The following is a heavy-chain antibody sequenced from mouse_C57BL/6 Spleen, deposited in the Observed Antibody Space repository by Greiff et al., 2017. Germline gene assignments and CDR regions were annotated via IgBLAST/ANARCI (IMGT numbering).Heavy chain of an antibody. CDR1: GFSLTSYG. CDR2: IWSGGST. J-gene: IGHJ1*03. D-gene: IGHD2-4*01. CDR3: ARNTYYDYYWYFDV. Sequence: LQESGPGLVQPSQSLSITCTVSGFSLTSYGVHWVRQSPGKGLEWLGVIWSGGSTDYNAAFISRLSISKDNSKSQVFFKMNSLQADDTAIYYCARNTYYDYYWYFDVWGTGTTVTVSS. V-gene: IGHV2-2*01.